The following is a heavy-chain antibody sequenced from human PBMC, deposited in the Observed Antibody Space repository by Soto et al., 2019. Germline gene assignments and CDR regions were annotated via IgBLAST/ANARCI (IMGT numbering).Heavy chain of an antibody. D-gene: IGHD4-17*01. Sequence: SETLSLTCTVSGGSISSGGYYWSWIRQHPGKGLEWIGYIYYSGSTYYNPSLKSRVTISVDTSKNQFSLKLSSVTAADTAVYYCASVYGDYVDYWGQGTLVTVSS. CDR2: IYYSGST. J-gene: IGHJ4*02. V-gene: IGHV4-31*03. CDR3: ASVYGDYVDY. CDR1: GGSISSGGYY.